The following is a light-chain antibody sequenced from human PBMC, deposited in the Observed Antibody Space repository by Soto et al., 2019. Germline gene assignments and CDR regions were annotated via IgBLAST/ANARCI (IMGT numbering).Light chain of an antibody. V-gene: IGKV3D-15*03. J-gene: IGKJ1*01. CDR1: QSVSSS. CDR3: HHQYSGTPWT. CDR2: GAS. Sequence: ENVMKQSPPTLSVSPGERATLSCRASQSVSSSLAWYLQKPGQAPRLLIYGASSRATGIPARFSGSGSGTEFTLTISILESEDDAVEYYHHQYSGTPWTFGQGTKVDIK.